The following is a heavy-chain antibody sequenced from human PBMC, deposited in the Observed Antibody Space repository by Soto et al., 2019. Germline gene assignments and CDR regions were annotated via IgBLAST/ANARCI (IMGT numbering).Heavy chain of an antibody. CDR3: ARDLSRGIAVAGYYY. Sequence: GGSLRLSCAASGFTFSSYAMHWVRQAPGKGLEWVAVISYDGSNKYYADSVKGRFTISRDNSKNTLYLQMNSLRAEDTAVYYCARDLSRGIAVAGYYYWGQGTLVTVSS. J-gene: IGHJ4*02. V-gene: IGHV3-30-3*01. CDR1: GFTFSSYA. CDR2: ISYDGSNK. D-gene: IGHD6-13*01.